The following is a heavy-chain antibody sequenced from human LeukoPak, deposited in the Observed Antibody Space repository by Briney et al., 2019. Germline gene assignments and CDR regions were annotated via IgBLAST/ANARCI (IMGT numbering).Heavy chain of an antibody. CDR2: IIPIFGTA. CDR1: GGTFISYA. D-gene: IGHD5-24*01. J-gene: IGHJ4*02. V-gene: IGHV1-69*13. Sequence: SVKVSCKASGGTFISYAISWVRQAPGQGLEWMGGIIPIFGTANYAQKFQGRVTITADESTSTAYMELSSLRSEDTAVYYCARDQTKDGYNWGGFDYWGQGTLVTVSS. CDR3: ARDQTKDGYNWGGFDY.